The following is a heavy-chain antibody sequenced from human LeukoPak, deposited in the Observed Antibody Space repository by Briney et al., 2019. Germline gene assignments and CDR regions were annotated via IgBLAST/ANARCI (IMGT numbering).Heavy chain of an antibody. D-gene: IGHD2-2*01. V-gene: IGHV3-43D*03. J-gene: IGHJ4*02. CDR1: GFIFDGYA. CDR3: TVDMGPPDTLLYQVLWNIDY. Sequence: GGSLRLSCAASGFIFDGYAMHWVRQGPGKGLDCVCLISWDGGSTYYVDSVRGRITISRDNSKNSLYLQMNSLTTEGTALYYYTVDMGPPDTLLYQVLWNIDYWGQGTLVTVSS. CDR2: ISWDGGST.